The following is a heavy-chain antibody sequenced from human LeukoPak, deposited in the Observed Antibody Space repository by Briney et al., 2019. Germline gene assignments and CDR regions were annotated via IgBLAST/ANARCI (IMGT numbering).Heavy chain of an antibody. V-gene: IGHV3-53*01. CDR2: IYSGGST. CDR1: GFTVSSNY. Sequence: GGSLRLSCAASGFTVSSNYMSWVRQAPGKGLEWVSVIYSGGSTYYADSVKGRFTISRDNSKNTLYLQMNSLRAEDTAVYYCAKDPRGLRWLDPWGQGTLVTVSS. J-gene: IGHJ5*02. CDR3: AKDPRGLRWLDP.